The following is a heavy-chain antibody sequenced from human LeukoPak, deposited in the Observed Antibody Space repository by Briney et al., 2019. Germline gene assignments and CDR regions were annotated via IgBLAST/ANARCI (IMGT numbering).Heavy chain of an antibody. J-gene: IGHJ4*02. CDR1: GGSISSSSYY. D-gene: IGHD6-19*01. V-gene: IGHV4-39*07. CDR3: ARDGTGYSSGWWVY. Sequence: PSETLSLTCTVSGGSISSSSYYWGWIRQPPGKGLEWIGSTYYSGSTYYNPSLKSRVTISVDTSKNQFSLKLSSVTAADTAVYYCARDGTGYSSGWWVYWGQGTLVTVSS. CDR2: TYYSGST.